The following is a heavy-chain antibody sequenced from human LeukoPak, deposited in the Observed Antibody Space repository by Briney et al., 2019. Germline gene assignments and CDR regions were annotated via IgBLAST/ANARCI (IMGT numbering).Heavy chain of an antibody. J-gene: IGHJ5*02. CDR1: GFSISNSYY. CDR2: IYHSGST. CDR3: ARRISGAWFDP. Sequence: SETLSLTCSVSGFSISNSYYWGWIRQPPGKGLDWIGIIYHSGSTYSNPSLKSPVPMSVDPSKNQFSIKLSSVTAADTALYYCARRISGAWFDPWGQGTLVTVSS. V-gene: IGHV4-38-2*02. D-gene: IGHD2-15*01.